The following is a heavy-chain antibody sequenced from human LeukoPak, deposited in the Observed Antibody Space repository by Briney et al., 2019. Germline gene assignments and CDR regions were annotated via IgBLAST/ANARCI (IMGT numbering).Heavy chain of an antibody. J-gene: IGHJ5*02. CDR3: ARGAGMIRDNWFDP. CDR2: IIPIFGTA. V-gene: IGHV1-69*05. D-gene: IGHD1-1*01. Sequence: SVKVSCKASGGTFSSYAISWVRQAPGQGLEWMGGIIPIFGTANYAQKFQGRVTITTDESTSTAYMELSSLRSEDTAVYYCARGAGMIRDNWFDPWGQGTLVTVSS. CDR1: GGTFSSYA.